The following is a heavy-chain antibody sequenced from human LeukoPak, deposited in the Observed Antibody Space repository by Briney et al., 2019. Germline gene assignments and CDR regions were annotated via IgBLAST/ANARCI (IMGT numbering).Heavy chain of an antibody. J-gene: IGHJ4*02. CDR2: ISYDGSNK. CDR3: AKDRTIFGVVITSFDY. V-gene: IGHV3-30*18. CDR1: GFTFSSYG. Sequence: GGSLRLSCAASGFTFSSYGMHWVRQAPGKGLEWVAVISYDGSNKYYADSVKGRFTISRDNSKNTLYLQMNSLRAEDTAVYHCAKDRTIFGVVITSFDYWGQGTLVTVSS. D-gene: IGHD3-3*01.